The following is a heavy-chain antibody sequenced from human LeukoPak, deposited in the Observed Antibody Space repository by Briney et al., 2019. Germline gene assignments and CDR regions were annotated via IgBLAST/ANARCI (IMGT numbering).Heavy chain of an antibody. CDR1: GFTVIDAW. CDR2: IKSNADGGTL. D-gene: IGHD1-26*01. J-gene: IGHJ4*02. CDR3: STGGAWSYHFGS. Sequence: PGGSLRLSCAASGFTVIDAWMSWVRQAPGKGLEWIGRIKSNADGGTLDYAAPVKGRFTISRDSSKNTLYLQMNSLEMEDTALYFCSTGGAWSYHFGSWGQGTLVTVSS. V-gene: IGHV3-15*01.